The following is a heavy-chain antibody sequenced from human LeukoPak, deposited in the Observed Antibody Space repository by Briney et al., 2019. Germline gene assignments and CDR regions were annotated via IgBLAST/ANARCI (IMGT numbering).Heavy chain of an antibody. V-gene: IGHV3-53*01. Sequence: PGGSLRLSCAASGFTVSSNYMSWVRQAPGKGLEGASVIYTGGSTYYADSVKGRFTISRDNSKNTLYLQMNSLRAEDTAVYYCARADQRITIFGVVIPDAFDIWGQGTMVTVSS. CDR3: ARADQRITIFGVVIPDAFDI. D-gene: IGHD3-3*01. CDR2: IYTGGST. J-gene: IGHJ3*02. CDR1: GFTVSSNY.